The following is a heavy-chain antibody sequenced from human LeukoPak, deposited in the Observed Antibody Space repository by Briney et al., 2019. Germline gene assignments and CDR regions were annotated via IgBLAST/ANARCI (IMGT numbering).Heavy chain of an antibody. Sequence: GGSLRLSCAASGFTFSSYSMNWVRQAPGKGLEWVSSISSSSSYIYYADSVKGRFTISRDNAKNSLYLQMNSLRAEDTAVYYCARYARELRLKYYFDYWGQGTLVTVSS. D-gene: IGHD1-26*01. CDR3: ARYARELRLKYYFDY. CDR1: GFTFSSYS. J-gene: IGHJ4*02. V-gene: IGHV3-21*01. CDR2: ISSSSSYI.